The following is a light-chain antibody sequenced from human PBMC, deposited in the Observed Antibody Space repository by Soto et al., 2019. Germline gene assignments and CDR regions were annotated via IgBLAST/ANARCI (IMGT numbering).Light chain of an antibody. CDR1: SSDIGNNY. J-gene: IGLJ3*02. V-gene: IGLV1-51*01. CDR2: DNN. Sequence: QSVLTQPPSVSAAPGQRVAISCSGGSSDIGNNYVSWYQQFPGTAHKLLIYDNNRRPSGIPDRFSGSKSGTSATLGITGLQSGDEADYYCGTWDASRNWVFGGGTQLTVL. CDR3: GTWDASRNWV.